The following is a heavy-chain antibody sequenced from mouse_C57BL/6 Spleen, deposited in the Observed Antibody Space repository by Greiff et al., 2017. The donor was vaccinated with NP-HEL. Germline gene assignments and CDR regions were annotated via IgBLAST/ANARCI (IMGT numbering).Heavy chain of an antibody. D-gene: IGHD2-5*01. J-gene: IGHJ1*03. CDR2: IDPSDSYT. V-gene: IGHV1-50*01. CDR1: GYTFTSYW. CDR3: ARPIYSKGYFDV. Sequence: QVQLQQPGAELVKPGASVKLSCKASGYTFTSYWMQWVNQRPGQGLEWIGEIDPSDSYTNYNQKFKGKATLTVDTSSSTAYMQLSSLTSEDSAVYYCARPIYSKGYFDVWGTGTTVTVSS.